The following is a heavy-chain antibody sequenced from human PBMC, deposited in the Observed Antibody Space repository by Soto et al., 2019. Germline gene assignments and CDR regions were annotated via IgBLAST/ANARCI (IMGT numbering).Heavy chain of an antibody. CDR3: ARSLGATENTLGY. Sequence: QVQLQQWGAGLLKPSETLSLTCAVSGGSFRAYYWTWIRQPPGKGLEWIGEFNHSGITNYNPSLKSRVTISLDTSKCHFSLRLSSVTAADTAVYYCARSLGATENTLGYWGQGTLVTVSS. D-gene: IGHD5-12*01. J-gene: IGHJ4*02. V-gene: IGHV4-34*01. CDR1: GGSFRAYY. CDR2: FNHSGIT.